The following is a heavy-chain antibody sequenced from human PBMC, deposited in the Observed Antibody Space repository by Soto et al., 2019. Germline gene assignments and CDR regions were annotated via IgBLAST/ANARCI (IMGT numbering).Heavy chain of an antibody. V-gene: IGHV3-23*01. CDR3: AKTEAARPNLYLDS. J-gene: IGHJ4*02. CDR2: ISGSGGGT. CDR1: GFTFSSYA. D-gene: IGHD6-6*01. Sequence: WGSLRLSCAATGFTFSSYAMSWVRQAPGKGLEWVSVISGSGGGTYYADSVKGRFTISRDKSKNTLYLQMNSLRVEDTAVFYCAKTEAARPNLYLDSWRQGYLVTVSS.